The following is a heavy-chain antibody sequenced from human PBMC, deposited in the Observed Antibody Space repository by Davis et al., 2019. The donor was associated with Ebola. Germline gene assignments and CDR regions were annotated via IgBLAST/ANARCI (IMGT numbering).Heavy chain of an antibody. D-gene: IGHD6-6*01. Sequence: ASVKVSCKASGYTFTSYGITWVRQAPGQGLEWMGWINPHNGNTNYAQNVQGRVTMTTDKSTSTAYMELSSLRSEDTAVYYCARLPIAARVGYYYYGMDVWGQGTTVTVSS. J-gene: IGHJ6*02. CDR3: ARLPIAARVGYYYYGMDV. V-gene: IGHV1-18*04. CDR2: INPHNGNT. CDR1: GYTFTSYG.